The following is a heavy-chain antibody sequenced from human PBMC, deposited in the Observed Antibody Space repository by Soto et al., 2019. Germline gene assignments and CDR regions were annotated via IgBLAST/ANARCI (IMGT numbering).Heavy chain of an antibody. Sequence: SETLSLTCTVSGGSISDHYWTWIRQPPGKGLEWIGYIHYSGSTNYNPSLKSRVTISRDTSRNQFSLKLTSVTAADTAMYSCPRSTLNYAFWSGMRPWGQGPLVTLSS. J-gene: IGHJ5*02. CDR3: PRSTLNYAFWSGMRP. V-gene: IGHV4-59*11. CDR1: GGSISDHY. D-gene: IGHD3-3*01. CDR2: IHYSGST.